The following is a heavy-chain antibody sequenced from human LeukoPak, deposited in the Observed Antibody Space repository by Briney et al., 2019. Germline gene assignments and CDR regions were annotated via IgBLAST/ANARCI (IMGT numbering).Heavy chain of an antibody. V-gene: IGHV1-2*02. D-gene: IGHD3-22*01. J-gene: IGHJ6*02. CDR1: GYTFTGYY. CDR3: ARSHYDSSGYYYGMDV. Sequence: ASVKVSCTASGYTFTGYYMHWVRQAPGQGLEWVGWINPNSGGTNYAQKFQGRVTMTRDTSISTAYMELSRLRSDDTAVYYCARSHYDSSGYYYGMDVWGQGTTVTVSS. CDR2: INPNSGGT.